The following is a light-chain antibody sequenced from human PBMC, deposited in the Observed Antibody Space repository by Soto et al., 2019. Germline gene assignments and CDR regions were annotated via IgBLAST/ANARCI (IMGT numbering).Light chain of an antibody. V-gene: IGKV1-27*01. J-gene: IGKJ4*01. Sequence: DIQMTQSPSSVSASVGDRVTISCRASQGISSSLAWYQQKPGKAPKLLIYAASTLQSGVTSRFSGSGSGTDFTLTISGLQPEDVATYYCQKYNSAPLSFGGGTKGDIK. CDR1: QGISSS. CDR2: AAS. CDR3: QKYNSAPLS.